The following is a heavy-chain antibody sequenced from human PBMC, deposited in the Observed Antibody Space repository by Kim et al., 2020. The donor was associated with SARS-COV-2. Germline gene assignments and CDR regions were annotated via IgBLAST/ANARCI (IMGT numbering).Heavy chain of an antibody. V-gene: IGHV3-23*01. CDR3: AKATSAYYHTGMDV. J-gene: IGHJ6*02. CDR2: ISGSGGST. Sequence: GGSLRLSCAASGFTFSSYAMSWVRQTPGKGLEWVSVISGSGGSTYYADSVKGRFTISRDDSKNTLYLQMNRLRAEDSAVYYCAKATSAYYHTGMDVWGQGTTVTVSS. D-gene: IGHD3-22*01. CDR1: GFTFSSYA.